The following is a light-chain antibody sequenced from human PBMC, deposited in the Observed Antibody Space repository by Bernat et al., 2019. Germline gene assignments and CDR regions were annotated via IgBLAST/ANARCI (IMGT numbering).Light chain of an antibody. CDR2: AAS. J-gene: IGKJ2*01. CDR1: QSISSS. CDR3: QQSYSTPMYT. Sequence: DIQMTQSPSSLSASVGDRVTITCRASQSISSSLNWYQQKPGKAPKLLIYAASSLQSGVPSRFSGSGSGTDFTLTISSLQPEDFATYSCQQSYSTPMYTFGQGTKLGIK. V-gene: IGKV1-39*01.